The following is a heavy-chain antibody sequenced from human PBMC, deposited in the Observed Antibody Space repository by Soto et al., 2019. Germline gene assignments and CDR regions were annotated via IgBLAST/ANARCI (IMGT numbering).Heavy chain of an antibody. V-gene: IGHV4-39*01. D-gene: IGHD6-19*01. CDR2: IYYLGST. J-gene: IGHJ5*02. CDR3: ATSVALQGDGNWFDP. Sequence: QLQLQESGPGLVKPSETLSLTCTVSGGSISSSRYYWGWIRQPPGTGLEWIGSIYYLGSTYYNPSLSSRVTRSVDTSKSRCSLKLSSVTAANPAVYDCATSVALQGDGNWFDPRGQGTLVTVSS. CDR1: GGSISSSRYY.